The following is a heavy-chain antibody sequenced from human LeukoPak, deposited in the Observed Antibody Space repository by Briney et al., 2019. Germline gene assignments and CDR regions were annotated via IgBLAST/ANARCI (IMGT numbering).Heavy chain of an antibody. CDR3: ARVGSSTSRYYYYYMDV. D-gene: IGHD2-2*01. Sequence: ASVKVSCKASGYTFTGYYMHWVRQAPGQGLEWMGWISAYNGNTSYAQKLQGRVTMTTDTSTSTAYMELRSLRSDDTAVYYCARVGSSTSRYYYYYMDVWGEGTTVTISS. CDR1: GYTFTGYY. CDR2: ISAYNGNT. V-gene: IGHV1-18*04. J-gene: IGHJ6*03.